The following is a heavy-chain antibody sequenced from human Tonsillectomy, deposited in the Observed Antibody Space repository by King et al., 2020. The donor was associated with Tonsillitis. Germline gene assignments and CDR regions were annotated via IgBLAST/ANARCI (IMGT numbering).Heavy chain of an antibody. CDR2: IYYSGST. J-gene: IGHJ3*02. V-gene: IGHV4-39*01. CDR1: GGSISSSSQY. CDR3: ARLKGDSSVRWGHDAFDI. D-gene: IGHD3-22*01. Sequence: LQLQESGPGLVKPSETLSLTCTVSGGSISSSSQYWGWIRQPPGKGLEWIGSIYYSGSTYYNPSLKSRVTMSVDTSKNQFSLKLSSVTAADTAIYYCARLKGDSSVRWGHDAFDIWGRGTMVTVSS.